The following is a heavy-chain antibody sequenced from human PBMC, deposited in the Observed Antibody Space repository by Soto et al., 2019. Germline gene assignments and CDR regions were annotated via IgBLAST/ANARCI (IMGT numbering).Heavy chain of an antibody. CDR2: ISSSGSTI. CDR3: ASMDGDYLSEYYFDY. V-gene: IGHV3-11*01. CDR1: GFTFSDYY. J-gene: IGHJ4*02. Sequence: QVQLVESGGGLVKPGGSLRLSCAASGFTFSDYYMSWIRQAPGKGLEWVSYISSSGSTIYYADSVKGRFTISRDNAKNSLYLLMNCLRAEDTAVYYCASMDGDYLSEYYFDYWGQGTLVTVSS. D-gene: IGHD4-17*01.